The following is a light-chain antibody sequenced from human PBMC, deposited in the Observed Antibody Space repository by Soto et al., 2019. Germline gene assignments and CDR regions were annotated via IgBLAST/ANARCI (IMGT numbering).Light chain of an antibody. CDR3: QHYNSFSRP. J-gene: IGKJ1*01. CDR2: KAA. CDR1: DNIVHW. V-gene: IGKV1-5*03. Sequence: DIQMTQSPSXLXASVXDRVAITCRASDNIVHWVAWYQQKPGKAPKLLIYKAANLADEVPSRFAGSGSGTDFTLTITRLQPDDFATYYCQHYNSFSRPFGQGTKV.